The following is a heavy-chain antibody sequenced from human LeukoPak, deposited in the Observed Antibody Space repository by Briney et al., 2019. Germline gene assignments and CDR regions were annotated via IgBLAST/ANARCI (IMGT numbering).Heavy chain of an antibody. CDR3: AKGLTWDSTSCSD. V-gene: IGHV3-23*01. CDR1: GFTFSSYA. D-gene: IGHD2-2*01. J-gene: IGHJ4*02. CDR2: IVGSGGNM. Sequence: GGSPRLSCAASGFTFSSYAMSWVRQAPGKGLEWVSAIVGSGGNMYYADSVKGRFTISRDNFKSTLYLQMNSLRAEDTAVYYCAKGLTWDSTSCSDWGQGTLVTVSS.